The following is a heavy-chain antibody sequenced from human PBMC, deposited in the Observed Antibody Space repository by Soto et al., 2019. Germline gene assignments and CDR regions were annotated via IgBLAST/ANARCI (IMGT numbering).Heavy chain of an antibody. CDR1: GFTFRSYC. J-gene: IGHJ4*02. Sequence: GGSLRLSCAASGFTFRSYCMSWVRQAPGEGLEWVANIKEDGSEKYYVDSVKGRFTISRDNAKNSLYLQMNSLRAEDTAVYYCARPRYWCTGGPPDYWGQGTLVTVS. D-gene: IGHD2-8*02. CDR3: ARPRYWCTGGPPDY. V-gene: IGHV3-7*01. CDR2: IKEDGSEK.